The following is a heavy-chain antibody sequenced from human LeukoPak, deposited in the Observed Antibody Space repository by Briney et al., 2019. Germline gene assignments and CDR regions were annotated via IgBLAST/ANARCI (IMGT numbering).Heavy chain of an antibody. V-gene: IGHV3-53*01. CDR3: AREGRFQSFDY. CDR2: IYTGGTT. J-gene: IGHJ4*02. Sequence: PGGSLRLSCAASGFSVSSNYVSWVRQSPGEGLEWVSVIYTGGTTHYAPSVMGRFTISRDDSQNTVHLHMSGLRDEDTALYYCAREGRFQSFDYWGQGTLVAVSS. CDR1: GFSVSSNY.